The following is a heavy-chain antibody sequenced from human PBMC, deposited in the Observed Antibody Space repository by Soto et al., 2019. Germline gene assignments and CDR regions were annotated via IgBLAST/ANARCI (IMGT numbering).Heavy chain of an antibody. CDR2: ISHSGST. D-gene: IGHD3-9*01. Sequence: SETLSLTCAVSDYSISTDYSWGWIRQPPGRGLEWIGSISHSGSTYYNPSLKSRVTISVDTSKNQFSLKLSSVTAADTAVYYCARGFHWEAPFDYWGQGSTVTVSS. J-gene: IGHJ4*03. CDR1: DYSISTDYS. CDR3: ARGFHWEAPFDY. V-gene: IGHV4-38-2*01.